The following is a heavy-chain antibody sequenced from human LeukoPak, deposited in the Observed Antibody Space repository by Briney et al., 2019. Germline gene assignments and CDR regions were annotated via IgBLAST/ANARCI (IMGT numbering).Heavy chain of an antibody. Sequence: PSETLSLTCTVSGGSISSYYRSWIRQPPGKGLEWIGYIYYSGSTNYNPSLKSRVTISVDTSKNQFSLKLSSVTAADTAVYYCARDHDSSGWHDYWGQGTLVTVSS. CDR2: IYYSGST. J-gene: IGHJ4*02. V-gene: IGHV4-59*01. CDR1: GGSISSYY. D-gene: IGHD6-19*01. CDR3: ARDHDSSGWHDY.